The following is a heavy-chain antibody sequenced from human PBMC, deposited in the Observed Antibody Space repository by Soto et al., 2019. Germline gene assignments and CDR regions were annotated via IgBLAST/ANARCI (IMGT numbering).Heavy chain of an antibody. CDR3: ARSLRMVEGSFDY. J-gene: IGHJ4*02. CDR1: GGTFSSYA. V-gene: IGHV1-69*13. CDR2: IIPIFGTA. Sequence: SVKVSCKASGGTFSSYAISWVLQAPGQGLEWMGGIIPIFGTANYAQKFQGRVTITADESTSTAYMELSSLRSEDTAVYYCARSLRMVEGSFDYWGQGTLVTVSS. D-gene: IGHD3-10*01.